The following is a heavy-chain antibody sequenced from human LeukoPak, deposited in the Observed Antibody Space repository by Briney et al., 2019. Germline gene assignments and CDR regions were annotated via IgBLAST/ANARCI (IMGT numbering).Heavy chain of an antibody. CDR2: QKESGIEK. J-gene: IGHJ4*02. Sequence: GGSLTLSCVRSGLMYSRYSMGWVRQAPGEGVEVVAHQKESGIEKVYVDSEKGRLTISRDNAENLLYLQMNSPGAEDMALYFCARWRGAQSAFYYWGQGPQVTVSS. CDR1: GLMYSRYS. D-gene: IGHD3-3*01. V-gene: IGHV3-7*01. CDR3: ARWRGAQSAFYY.